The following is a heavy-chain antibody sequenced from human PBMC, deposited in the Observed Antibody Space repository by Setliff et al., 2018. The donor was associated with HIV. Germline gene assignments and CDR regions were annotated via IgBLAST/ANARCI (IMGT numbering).Heavy chain of an antibody. V-gene: IGHV3-33*01. D-gene: IGHD1-26*01. Sequence: GGSLRLSCAASGFTFSSYGMHWVRQAPGKGLEWVAVIWYDGSNKYYADSVKGRFTISRDNSKNTLYLQMNSLRAEDTAVYYCAREPGSYHFDYWGQGTLVTVSS. CDR2: IWYDGSNK. CDR3: AREPGSYHFDY. CDR1: GFTFSSYG. J-gene: IGHJ4*02.